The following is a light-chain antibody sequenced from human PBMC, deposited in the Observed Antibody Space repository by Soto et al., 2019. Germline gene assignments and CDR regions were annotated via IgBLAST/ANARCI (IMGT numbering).Light chain of an antibody. J-gene: IGKJ5*01. CDR1: QGIGTY. V-gene: IGKV1-9*01. CDR2: ASS. Sequence: IQLTQSPSSLSASVGDRVTVTCRASQGIGTYLVWYQQKRGKAPTVLIYASSTLQTGVPSRFSGSGSGTEFTLTISSLQSEDFAVYYCQQYNNWPPITFGQGTRLEIK. CDR3: QQYNNWPPIT.